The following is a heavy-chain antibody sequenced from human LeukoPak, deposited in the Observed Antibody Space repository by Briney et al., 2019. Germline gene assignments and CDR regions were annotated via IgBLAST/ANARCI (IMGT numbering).Heavy chain of an antibody. D-gene: IGHD6-19*01. V-gene: IGHV4-34*01. CDR3: ARGGRRVAAHFDY. J-gene: IGHJ4*02. Sequence: AETLSLTCAGSGGSFSGYYWSWVRQPPGKGLEWIGEINHSGSTNYNPSLKSRVTISVDTSKNQFSLKLSSVTAADTAVYYCARGGRRVAAHFDYWGQGTLVTVSS. CDR2: INHSGST. CDR1: GGSFSGYY.